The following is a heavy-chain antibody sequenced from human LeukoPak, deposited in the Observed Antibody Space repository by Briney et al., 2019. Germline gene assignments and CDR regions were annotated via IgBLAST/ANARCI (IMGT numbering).Heavy chain of an antibody. CDR2: IYYSGST. Sequence: SETLSLTCTVSGGSISSYYWSWIRQPPGKGLEWIGYIYYSGSTNYNPSLKSRVTISVDTSKNQFSLKLSSVTAADPAVYYCARVGCSGGSCYCDYWGQGTLVTVSS. CDR1: GGSISSYY. D-gene: IGHD2-15*01. CDR3: ARVGCSGGSCYCDY. V-gene: IGHV4-59*01. J-gene: IGHJ4*02.